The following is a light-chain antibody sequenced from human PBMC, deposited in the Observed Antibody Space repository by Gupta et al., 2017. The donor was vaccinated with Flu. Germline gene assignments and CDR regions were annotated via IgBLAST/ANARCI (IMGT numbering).Light chain of an antibody. CDR3: QQYSNWPLT. CDR1: QSVGSN. Sequence: GERATLSCRASQSVGSNLAWYQQKPGQAPRLLIYGAFTRATGIPARFSGSGSGTDFTLTISSLQSEDFAVYYCQQYSNWPLTFGGGTKVEIK. V-gene: IGKV3-15*01. J-gene: IGKJ4*01. CDR2: GAF.